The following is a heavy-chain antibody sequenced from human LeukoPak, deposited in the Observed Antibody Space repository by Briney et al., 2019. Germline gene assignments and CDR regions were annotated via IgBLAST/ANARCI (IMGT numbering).Heavy chain of an antibody. CDR2: IVDSGNNK. J-gene: IGHJ3*02. Sequence: GGSLRLSCAASGFTFSNYEMNWVRQVPGKGLEWVAYIVDSGNNKQYADSVRGRFTISRDNAKKSLYLQMNSLRADDTAVYYCARGASVVAGNDNAFDIWGQGTMVTVSS. V-gene: IGHV3-48*03. D-gene: IGHD6-19*01. CDR1: GFTFSNYE. CDR3: ARGASVVAGNDNAFDI.